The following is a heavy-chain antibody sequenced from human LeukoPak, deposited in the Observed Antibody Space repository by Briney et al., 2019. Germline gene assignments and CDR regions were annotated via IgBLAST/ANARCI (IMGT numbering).Heavy chain of an antibody. J-gene: IGHJ1*01. V-gene: IGHV3-23*01. CDR2: VGTSADT. Sequence: GGSLRLSCLASGFTFSSYAMDWVRQAPGQGLQWVSAVGTSADTYYADSVRGRFTISRDNSKNTLYLQMDSLRAEDTAIYYCAKDPLVVVTAILGFQHWGQGTLVTVSS. CDR1: GFTFSSYA. D-gene: IGHD2-21*02. CDR3: AKDPLVVVTAILGFQH.